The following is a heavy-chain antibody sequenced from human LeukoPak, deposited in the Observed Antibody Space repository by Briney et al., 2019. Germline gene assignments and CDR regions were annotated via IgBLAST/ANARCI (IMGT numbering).Heavy chain of an antibody. V-gene: IGHV3-30-3*01. CDR1: GFTFSSYA. D-gene: IGHD1-26*01. Sequence: GGSLRLSCAASGFTFSSYAMHWVRQAPGKGLEWVAVISYDGSNKCYADSVKGRFTISRDNSKNTLYLQMNSLRAEDTAVYYCARVLGATPYFDYWGQGTLVTVSS. CDR2: ISYDGSNK. J-gene: IGHJ4*02. CDR3: ARVLGATPYFDY.